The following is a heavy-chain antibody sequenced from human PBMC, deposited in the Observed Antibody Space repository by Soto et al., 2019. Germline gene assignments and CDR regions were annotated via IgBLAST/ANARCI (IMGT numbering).Heavy chain of an antibody. CDR3: AWHRRSGSYYFWFDY. D-gene: IGHD1-26*01. CDR2: ISAYNGNT. V-gene: IGHV1-18*01. J-gene: IGHJ4*02. Sequence: GASVKVSCKASGYTFTSYGISWVRQAPGQGLEWMGWISAYNGNTNYAQKLQGRVTMTTDTSTSTAYMEPRSLRSDDTAVYYCAWHRRSGSYYFWFDYWGQGTLVTVSS. CDR1: GYTFTSYG.